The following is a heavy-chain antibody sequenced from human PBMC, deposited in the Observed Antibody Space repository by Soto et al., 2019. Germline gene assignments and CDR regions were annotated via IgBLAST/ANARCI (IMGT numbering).Heavy chain of an antibody. D-gene: IGHD3-16*01. CDR3: NTYYGMDV. Sequence: ASVKGSCKASGYTFTSYYMHWVRQAPGQGREWMGIINPSGGSTSYAQKFQGRVTMTRDTSTSTVYMELNSLRAEDTAVYYCNTYYGMDVWGQGTTVTVSS. CDR1: GYTFTSYY. CDR2: INPSGGST. V-gene: IGHV1-46*01. J-gene: IGHJ6*02.